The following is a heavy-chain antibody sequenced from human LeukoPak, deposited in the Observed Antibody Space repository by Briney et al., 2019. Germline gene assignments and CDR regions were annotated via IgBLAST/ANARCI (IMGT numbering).Heavy chain of an antibody. Sequence: PGRSLRLSCAASGFTFSSYAMHWVRQAPGKGLEWVAVISYDGSNKYYADSVKGRFTISRDNSKNTLYLQMNSLRAEDTAVYYCAKAEGRVYPRGLISNLLFDYWGQGTLVTVSS. CDR3: AKAEGRVYPRGLISNLLFDY. J-gene: IGHJ4*02. D-gene: IGHD5/OR15-5a*01. CDR2: ISYDGSNK. CDR1: GFTFSSYA. V-gene: IGHV3-30-3*01.